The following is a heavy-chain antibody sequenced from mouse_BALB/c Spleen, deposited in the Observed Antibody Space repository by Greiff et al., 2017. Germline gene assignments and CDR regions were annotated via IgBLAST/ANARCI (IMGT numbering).Heavy chain of an antibody. CDR2: ISSGSSTI. CDR3: ARDRGYAMDY. Sequence: EVMLVESGGGLVQPGGSRKLSCAASGFTFSSFGMHWVRQAPEKGLEWVAYISSGSSTIYYADTVKGRFTISRDNPKNTLFLQMTSLRSEDTAMYYCARDRGYAMDYWGQGTSVTVSS. V-gene: IGHV5-17*02. J-gene: IGHJ4*01. CDR1: GFTFSSFG.